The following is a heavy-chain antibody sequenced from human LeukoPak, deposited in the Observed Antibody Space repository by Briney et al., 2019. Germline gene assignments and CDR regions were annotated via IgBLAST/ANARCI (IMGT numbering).Heavy chain of an antibody. J-gene: IGHJ4*02. CDR2: ISYDGSNE. Sequence: GGSLRLSCAASGFTFSSYVMHWVRQAPGKGLEWVAIISYDGSNEYYADSVKGRFTISRDNSKNTLYLQMNSLRAEDTAVYYCARENLTGSSGWYGPSFDYWGQGTLVTVSS. V-gene: IGHV3-30*04. D-gene: IGHD6-19*01. CDR1: GFTFSSYV. CDR3: ARENLTGSSGWYGPSFDY.